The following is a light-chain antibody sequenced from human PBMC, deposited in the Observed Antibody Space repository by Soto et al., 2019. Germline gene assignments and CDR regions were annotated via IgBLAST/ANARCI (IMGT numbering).Light chain of an antibody. CDR3: QQYDSFSVT. CDR2: DSS. CDR1: QSISSW. Sequence: RTQSASTLSAYVGDRDTITCRASQSISSWLAWYQQKPGRAPKLLIYDSSSLESGVPSRFSGSGSGTEFRLTISTLQPDDFAPYYCQQYDSFSVTFGQGTRLEIK. J-gene: IGKJ5*01. V-gene: IGKV1-5*01.